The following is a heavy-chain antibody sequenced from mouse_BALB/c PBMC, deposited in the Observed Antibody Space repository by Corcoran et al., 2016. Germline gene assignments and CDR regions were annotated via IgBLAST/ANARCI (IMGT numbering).Heavy chain of an antibody. CDR3: ARGDYDTWCAY. V-gene: IGHV9-3-1*01. Sequence: QIQLVQSGPELKKPRETVKISCKASGYTFTNYGMNWVKQAPGKGLKWMGWINTYTGEPTYADDFKGRFAFSLETSASTAYLQINNLKNEDTATYFCARGDYDTWCAYWGQGTLVTVSA. J-gene: IGHJ3*01. D-gene: IGHD2-4*01. CDR2: INTYTGEP. CDR1: GYTFTNYG.